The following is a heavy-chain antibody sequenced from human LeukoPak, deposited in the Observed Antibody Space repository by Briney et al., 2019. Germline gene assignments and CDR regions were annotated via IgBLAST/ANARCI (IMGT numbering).Heavy chain of an antibody. Sequence: SVKVSCKASGGTCSSYAISWVRQAPGQGLEWMGRIIPIFGTANYAQKFQGRVTITTDESTSTAYMELSSLRSEDTAVYYCALTVSSSWYGYFQHWGQGTLVTVSS. V-gene: IGHV1-69*05. D-gene: IGHD6-13*01. J-gene: IGHJ1*01. CDR3: ALTVSSSWYGYFQH. CDR2: IIPIFGTA. CDR1: GGTCSSYA.